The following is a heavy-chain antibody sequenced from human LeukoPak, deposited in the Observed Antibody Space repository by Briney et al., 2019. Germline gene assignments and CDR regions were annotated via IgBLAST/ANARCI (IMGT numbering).Heavy chain of an antibody. J-gene: IGHJ3*02. CDR2: IYYSGST. CDR3: ARLMYSSSSGAFDI. D-gene: IGHD6-13*01. V-gene: IGHV4-30-4*01. Sequence: PSETLSLTCTVSGGSISSGDYYWSWIRQPPGKGLEWIGYIYYSGSTYYNPSLKSRVTISVDTSKNQFSLKLSSVTAADTAVYYRARLMYSSSSGAFDIWGQGTMVTVSS. CDR1: GGSISSGDYY.